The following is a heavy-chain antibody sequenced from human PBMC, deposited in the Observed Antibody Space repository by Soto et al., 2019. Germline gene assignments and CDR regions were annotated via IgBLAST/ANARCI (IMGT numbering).Heavy chain of an antibody. Sequence: QVDLQESGPGLVKPSQTLSLTCSVSGDSLTIGGHYWTWIRQHPGKGLEWIGYIYHSGSTYYSPSLKSRVPISVDTSENRFSLKLTSVTAADTAVYYCARGGDGFDRWGQGKMVTVSS. CDR2: IYHSGST. CDR1: GDSLTIGGHY. J-gene: IGHJ3*01. CDR3: ARGGDGFDR. V-gene: IGHV4-31*03.